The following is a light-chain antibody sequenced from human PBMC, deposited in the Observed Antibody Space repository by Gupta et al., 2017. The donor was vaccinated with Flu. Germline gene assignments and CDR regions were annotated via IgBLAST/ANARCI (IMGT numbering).Light chain of an antibody. CDR2: DAS. J-gene: IGKJ4*01. Sequence: EIVLTQSPATLSLSPGERATLSCRASQSVGIYLAWYQQKPGQAPRLLMYDASNRATGIPARFSGSGSGTAFTLTISRLEPEDFAIYYCQQRSNWPLTFGGGTKVEIK. CDR3: QQRSNWPLT. V-gene: IGKV3-11*01. CDR1: QSVGIY.